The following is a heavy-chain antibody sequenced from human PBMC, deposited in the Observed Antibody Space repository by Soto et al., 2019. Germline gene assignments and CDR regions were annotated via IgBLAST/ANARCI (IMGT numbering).Heavy chain of an antibody. J-gene: IGHJ5*02. CDR2: ISYTGDT. D-gene: IGHD2-15*01. V-gene: IGHV4-61*01. Sequence: SEPLSLTCSVSGDSVSSDRYFWTWIPQPPGKGLEWIAYISYTGDTNYHPSLKSRVTISVDTSRNQFSLTLTSVTAADMAVYFCAGIVVGDTVDLWGQGSLVPVS. CDR3: AGIVVGDTVDL. CDR1: GDSVSSDRYF.